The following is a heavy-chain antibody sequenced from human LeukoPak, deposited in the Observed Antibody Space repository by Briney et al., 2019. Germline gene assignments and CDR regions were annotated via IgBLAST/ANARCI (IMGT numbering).Heavy chain of an antibody. CDR3: ARAGVLYYYGSGSYTGGYYFDY. CDR1: GGSISSGDYY. V-gene: IGHV4-30-4*01. D-gene: IGHD3-10*01. J-gene: IGHJ4*02. CDR2: IYYSGST. Sequence: SETLSLTCTVSGGSISSGDYYWSWIRQPPGKGLEWIGYIYYSGSTYYNPSLKSRVTISVDTSKNQFSLKLSSVTAADTAVYYCARAGVLYYYGSGSYTGGYYFDYWGQGTLVTVSS.